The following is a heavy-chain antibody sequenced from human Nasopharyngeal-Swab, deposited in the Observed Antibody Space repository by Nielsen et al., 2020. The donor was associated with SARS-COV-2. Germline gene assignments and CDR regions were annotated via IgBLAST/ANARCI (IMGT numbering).Heavy chain of an antibody. D-gene: IGHD6-19*01. CDR1: GYTFTSYA. V-gene: IGHV1-3*01. Sequence: ASVKVSCKASGYTFTSYAMHWVRQAPGRRLEWMGWINAGNGNTKYSQKFQGRVTITRDTSASTAYMELSSLRSEDTAVYYCARGSKAVAAPKSYFDYWGQGTLVTVSS. CDR3: ARGSKAVAAPKSYFDY. CDR2: INAGNGNT. J-gene: IGHJ4*02.